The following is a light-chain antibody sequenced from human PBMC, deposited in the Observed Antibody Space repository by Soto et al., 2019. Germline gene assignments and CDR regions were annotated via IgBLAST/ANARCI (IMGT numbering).Light chain of an antibody. J-gene: IGKJ1*01. Sequence: EIVMTQSPATLSVSPGERATLSCRASQNVISNLAWYQQKPGQAPRLLIYGASTRATGIPARFSGSGSETDFTLTISRLEPEDFAVYYCQQYGSSLWTFGQGTKVHIK. CDR1: QNVISN. CDR3: QQYGSSLWT. CDR2: GAS. V-gene: IGKV3-15*01.